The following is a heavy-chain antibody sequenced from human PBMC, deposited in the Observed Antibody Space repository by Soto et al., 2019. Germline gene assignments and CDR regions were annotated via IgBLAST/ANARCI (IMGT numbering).Heavy chain of an antibody. Sequence: SVKVSCKASGGPFRSFAISWVRQAPGQGLEWMGGIIPISGTPNYAQKFQGRVTITADESTSTVYMELSSLRSEDTAVYYCALGPLGYCSGGSCYYAAHWGQRTQVTVSS. D-gene: IGHD2-15*01. CDR3: ALGPLGYCSGGSCYYAAH. CDR2: IIPISGTP. J-gene: IGHJ4*02. V-gene: IGHV1-69*13. CDR1: GGPFRSFA.